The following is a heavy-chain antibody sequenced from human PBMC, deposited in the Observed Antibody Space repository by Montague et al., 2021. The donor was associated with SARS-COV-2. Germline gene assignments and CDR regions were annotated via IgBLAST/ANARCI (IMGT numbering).Heavy chain of an antibody. Sequence: SETLSLTCGVSGGSIAGYYWSWIRQPPGKGLEWIGYVYYTGSTKYKPSLKTRVTLSLDTPKNHFSLKLASVTAADTAVYFCARAQNTCFIAICGNYFDSWGLGALVTVSS. D-gene: IGHD2-15*01. V-gene: IGHV4-59*01. CDR1: GGSIAGYY. CDR3: ARAQNTCFIAICGNYFDS. J-gene: IGHJ4*02. CDR2: VYYTGST.